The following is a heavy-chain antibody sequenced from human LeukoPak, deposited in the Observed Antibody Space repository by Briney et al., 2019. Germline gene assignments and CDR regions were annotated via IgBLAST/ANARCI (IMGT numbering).Heavy chain of an antibody. D-gene: IGHD2-21*02. CDR1: GFTFNTYW. CDR3: ARDPATCSDDCPRHFDH. J-gene: IGHJ4*02. Sequence: GSLRLSCATSGFTFNTYWMHWVRQAPGKGLVWVSHINSDGSNIRYADSVKGRFTISRDNTKNTLCLQMSSLRADDTAVYYCARDPATCSDDCPRHFDHWGLGTLVTVSS. CDR2: INSDGSNI. V-gene: IGHV3-74*01.